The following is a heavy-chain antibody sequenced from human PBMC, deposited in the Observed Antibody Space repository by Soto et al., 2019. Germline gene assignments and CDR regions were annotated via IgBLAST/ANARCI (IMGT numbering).Heavy chain of an antibody. CDR2: LDPKDSYT. D-gene: IGHD2-21*01. J-gene: IGHJ4*02. Sequence: GESLKISCRASVYTFTDYCISWLRQMPVKGLEWVGRLDPKDSYTDYSPSFQGHFSISSDQSFNTAHMRWSSLKTSDTAIYYCARVRIRDSGVVDFDSWGMGTLVTVSS. V-gene: IGHV5-10-1*01. CDR1: VYTFTDYC. CDR3: ARVRIRDSGVVDFDS.